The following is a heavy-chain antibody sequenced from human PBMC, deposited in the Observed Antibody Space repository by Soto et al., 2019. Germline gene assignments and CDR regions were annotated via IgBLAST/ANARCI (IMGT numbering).Heavy chain of an antibody. D-gene: IGHD4-17*01. V-gene: IGHV6-1*01. Sequence: SQTLSLTFAISGDSVSSNSAAWNCISQCPSRGLEWLGRTYYRSKWYNDYAVSVKSRITINPDTSKNQFSLQLNSVTPEDTAVYYCARDIYGDYRFDYWGQGTLVTVSS. CDR2: TYYRSKWYN. J-gene: IGHJ4*02. CDR1: GDSVSSNSAA. CDR3: ARDIYGDYRFDY.